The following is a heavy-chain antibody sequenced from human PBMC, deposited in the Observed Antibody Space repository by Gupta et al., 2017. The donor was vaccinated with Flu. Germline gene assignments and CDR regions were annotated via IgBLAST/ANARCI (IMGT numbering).Heavy chain of an antibody. D-gene: IGHD3-9*01. CDR1: GFTFSSYS. Sequence: EVQLVESGGGLVKPGGSLRLSCAAPGFTFSSYSMNWVRQAPGKGLEWVSSISSSRSYIYYADSVKGRFTSARDNAKNSLYLQMNSLRAEDTAVYYCARSSHYDILTGDNLYGGDYFDYGGQGTLVTVSS. CDR2: ISSSRSYI. V-gene: IGHV3-21*01. CDR3: ARSSHYDILTGDNLYGGDYFDY. J-gene: IGHJ4*02.